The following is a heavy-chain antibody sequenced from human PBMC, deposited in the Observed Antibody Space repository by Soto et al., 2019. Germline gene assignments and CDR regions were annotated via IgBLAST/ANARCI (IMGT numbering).Heavy chain of an antibody. CDR3: AKDMIYFHYYFDY. CDR1: GFTFSSYA. V-gene: IGHV3-23*01. CDR2: ISDSDGRT. D-gene: IGHD2-8*01. J-gene: IGHJ4*02. Sequence: SGGSLRLSCAASGFTFSSYAMSWVRQAAGKGLEWVSGISDSDGRTYYADSVKGRFTISRDNSKNTLYLQMNSLGAEDTAVYYCAKDMIYFHYYFDYWGQGTLVTVSS.